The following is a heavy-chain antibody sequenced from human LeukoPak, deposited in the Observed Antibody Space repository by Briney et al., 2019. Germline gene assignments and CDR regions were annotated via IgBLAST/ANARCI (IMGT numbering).Heavy chain of an antibody. Sequence: ASVKVSCKASGGTFSSYAISWARQAPGQGLEWMGGIIPIFGTANYAQKFQGRVTITTDESTSTAYMELSSLRSEDTAVYYCARGKALLLDYWGQGTLVTVSS. V-gene: IGHV1-69*05. CDR2: IIPIFGTA. J-gene: IGHJ4*02. CDR1: GGTFSSYA. D-gene: IGHD2-15*01. CDR3: ARGKALLLDY.